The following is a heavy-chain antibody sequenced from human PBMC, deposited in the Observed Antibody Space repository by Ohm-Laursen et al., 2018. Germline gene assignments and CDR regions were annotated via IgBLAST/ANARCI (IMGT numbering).Heavy chain of an antibody. CDR1: GYTFTGYY. J-gene: IGHJ5*02. D-gene: IGHD3-3*01. CDR3: ARDHRIITIFGVVIADNWFDP. Sequence: ASVKVSCKASGYTFTGYYMHWVRQAPGQGLEWMGWINPNSGGTNYAQKFQGRVTMTRDTSISTAYMELSRLRSDDTAVYYCARDHRIITIFGVVIADNWFDPWGQGTLVTVSS. V-gene: IGHV1-2*02. CDR2: INPNSGGT.